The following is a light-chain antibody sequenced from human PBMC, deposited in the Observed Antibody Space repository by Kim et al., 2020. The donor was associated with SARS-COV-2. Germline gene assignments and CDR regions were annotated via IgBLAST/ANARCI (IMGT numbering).Light chain of an antibody. CDR2: DVS. CDR1: QSFPSSN. J-gene: IGKJ4*01. Sequence: EIVLTQSPGTLSLSPWERATLSCRASQSFPSSNFAWYQQKPGQAPRLLIFDVSRRATDIPDRFSGGGSGTDFTLTIDRVAPEDCAVYYCQHYGNSLTFGGGTKVDIK. CDR3: QHYGNSLT. V-gene: IGKV3-20*01.